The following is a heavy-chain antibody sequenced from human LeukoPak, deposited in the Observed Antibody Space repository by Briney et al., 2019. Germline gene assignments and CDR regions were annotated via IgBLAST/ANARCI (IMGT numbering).Heavy chain of an antibody. Sequence: SETLSLTCAVYGGSFSGYYWSWIRQPPGKGLEWIGEINHSGSTNYNPSLKSRVTISVDTSKNQFSLKLSSVTAADTAVLYCARGQYNTRDFDYWGQGTLVTVSS. D-gene: IGHD1-14*01. J-gene: IGHJ4*02. V-gene: IGHV4-34*01. CDR1: GGSFSGYY. CDR2: INHSGST. CDR3: ARGQYNTRDFDY.